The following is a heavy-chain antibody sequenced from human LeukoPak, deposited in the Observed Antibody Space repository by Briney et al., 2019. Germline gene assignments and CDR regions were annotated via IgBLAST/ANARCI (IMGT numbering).Heavy chain of an antibody. CDR1: VGSISTYY. Sequence: SETLSLTCTVSVGSISTYYWSWIRQPPGKGLEWIGYIYYSGSTNSNPSLKSRLTMSVDESKHEFSLKLTSVTVADTAVYYCASGGLVSRYLDHWGQGTLVTVSS. CDR2: IYYSGST. J-gene: IGHJ4*02. V-gene: IGHV4-59*12. D-gene: IGHD3-9*01. CDR3: ASGGLVSRYLDH.